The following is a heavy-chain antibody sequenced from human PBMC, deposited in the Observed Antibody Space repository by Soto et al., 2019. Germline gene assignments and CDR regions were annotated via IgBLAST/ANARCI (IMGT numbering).Heavy chain of an antibody. Sequence: SGPTLVNPTQTLTLTFTFSGFSLTTNKMSVSWIRQPPGKALEWLARIDWDDDKFYNTSLKTRLTISKDTSKNQVLLTMTDMDPVDTATYYRARMIFGRKVYYFDYWVRGTLVTVSS. CDR3: ARMIFGRKVYYFDY. CDR2: IDWDDDK. CDR1: GFSLTTNKMS. D-gene: IGHD3-3*01. J-gene: IGHJ4*02. V-gene: IGHV2-70*17.